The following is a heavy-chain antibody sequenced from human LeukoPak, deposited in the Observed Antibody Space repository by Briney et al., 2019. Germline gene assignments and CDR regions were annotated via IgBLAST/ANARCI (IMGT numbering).Heavy chain of an antibody. D-gene: IGHD3-3*01. CDR3: ARGSGFWSVFDY. V-gene: IGHV4-39*07. CDR2: IYHSGST. J-gene: IGHJ4*02. Sequence: SETLSLTCTVSGGSISSSSYYWGWIRQPPGKGLEWIGEIYHSGSTNYNPSLKSRVTISVDKSKNQFSLKLSSVTAADTAVYYCARGSGFWSVFDYWGQGTLVTVSS. CDR1: GGSISSSSYY.